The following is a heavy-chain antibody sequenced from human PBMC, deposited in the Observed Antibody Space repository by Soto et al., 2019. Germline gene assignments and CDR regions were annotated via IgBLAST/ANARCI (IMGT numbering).Heavy chain of an antibody. Sequence: SETLSLTCAVYGGSFSGYYWSWIRQPPGKGLEWIGEINHSGSTNYNPSLKSRVTISVDTSKNQFSLKLSSVTAADTAVYYCARGSSIAAAGTHYYYYMDVWGKGTTVTVSS. CDR2: INHSGST. D-gene: IGHD6-13*01. J-gene: IGHJ6*03. CDR3: ARGSSIAAAGTHYYYYMDV. V-gene: IGHV4-34*01. CDR1: GGSFSGYY.